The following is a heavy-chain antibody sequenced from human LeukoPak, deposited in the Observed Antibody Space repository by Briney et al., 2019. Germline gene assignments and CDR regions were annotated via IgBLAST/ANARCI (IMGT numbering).Heavy chain of an antibody. CDR3: ARDDYGATYYFDY. Sequence: SVKVSCKASGGTFSSYAISWVRQAPGQGLEWMGGIIPIFGTANYAQKFQGRVTITADESTSTAYMELSSLRSEDTAVYYCARDDYGATYYFDYWGQGTLVTVSS. CDR2: IIPIFGTA. D-gene: IGHD4-17*01. CDR1: GGTFSSYA. J-gene: IGHJ4*02. V-gene: IGHV1-69*13.